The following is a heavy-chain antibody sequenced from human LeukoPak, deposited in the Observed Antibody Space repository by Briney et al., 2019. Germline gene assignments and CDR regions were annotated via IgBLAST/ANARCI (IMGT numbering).Heavy chain of an antibody. CDR2: ISYDGSYK. CDR3: ARAPSDNYDRSGYHLDT. V-gene: IGHV3-30*03. D-gene: IGHD3-22*01. Sequence: PGGSLRLSCAASGFTVSTNYMSWVRQAPGKGLQWVAAISYDGSYKYHADSVEGRFTISRDNFENTLYLQMISLRAEDTAVYYCARAPSDNYDRSGYHLDTWGQGILVTVSS. J-gene: IGHJ5*02. CDR1: GFTVSTNY.